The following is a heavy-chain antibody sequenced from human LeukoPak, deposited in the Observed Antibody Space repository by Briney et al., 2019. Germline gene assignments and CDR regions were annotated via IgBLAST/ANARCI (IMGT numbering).Heavy chain of an antibody. CDR2: FDPENDET. CDR3: ATILLRSFDWAEFQH. J-gene: IGHJ1*01. Sequence: ASVKVSCKASGYTFTGYYIHWVRQAPGKGLEWMGGFDPENDETIYAQKFQGRVTMTEDTSTDTAYMELSSLRSEDTAVYYCATILLRSFDWAEFQHWGQGTLVTVSS. CDR1: GYTFTGYY. V-gene: IGHV1-24*01. D-gene: IGHD3-9*01.